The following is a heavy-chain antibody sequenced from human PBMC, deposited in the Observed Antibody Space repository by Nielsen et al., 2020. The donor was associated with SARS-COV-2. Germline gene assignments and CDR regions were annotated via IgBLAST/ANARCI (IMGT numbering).Heavy chain of an antibody. V-gene: IGHV4-34*01. CDR3: ARLPHGGFGELLFTSYHYYGMDV. Sequence: WLRQPPGKGLEWIGEINHSGSTNYNPSLKSRVTISVDTSKNQFSLKLSSVTAADTAVYYCARLPHGGFGELLFTSYHYYGMDVWGQGTTVTVSS. J-gene: IGHJ6*02. CDR2: INHSGST. D-gene: IGHD3-10*01.